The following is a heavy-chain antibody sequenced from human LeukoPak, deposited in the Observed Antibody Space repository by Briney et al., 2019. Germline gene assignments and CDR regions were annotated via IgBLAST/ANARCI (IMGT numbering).Heavy chain of an antibody. D-gene: IGHD1-1*01. CDR1: GGSISSYY. J-gene: IGHJ4*02. V-gene: IGHV4-59*08. Sequence: SETLSLTCTVSGGSISSYYWSWIRQPPGKGLEWIAYIYYRGSTNYNPSLKSRVTISVDTSKNQFSLKLSSVTAGDTAVYYCARRTTGTGPFDYWGQGTLVTVSS. CDR3: ARRTTGTGPFDY. CDR2: IYYRGST.